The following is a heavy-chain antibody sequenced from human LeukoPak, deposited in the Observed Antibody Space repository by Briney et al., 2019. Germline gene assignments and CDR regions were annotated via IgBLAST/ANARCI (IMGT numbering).Heavy chain of an antibody. CDR1: GFTFSSYA. D-gene: IGHD3-3*01. J-gene: IGHJ3*02. Sequence: PGGSLRLSCAASGFTFSSYAMSWVRQAPGKGLEWVSAISGSGGSTYYADSVKGRFTISRDNSKNTLYLQMNSLRAEDTAVYYCAKDLLHYDFWSGYSHHGAFDIWGQGTMVTVSS. CDR3: AKDLLHYDFWSGYSHHGAFDI. V-gene: IGHV3-23*01. CDR2: ISGSGGST.